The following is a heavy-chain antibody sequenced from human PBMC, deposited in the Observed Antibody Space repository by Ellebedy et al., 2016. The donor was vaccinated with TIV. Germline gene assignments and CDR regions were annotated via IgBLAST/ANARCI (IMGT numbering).Heavy chain of an antibody. V-gene: IGHV3-33*06. D-gene: IGHD2-21*01. Sequence: PGGSLRLSCAASGFSLRSYGVHWVRLAPGKGLEWVAIIWFDGSNKYYADSVKGRFTISRDNSKNTLYLQMNSLRAEDTAVYYCAKLAGVHLWYFDYWGQGTLVTVSS. J-gene: IGHJ4*02. CDR2: IWFDGSNK. CDR1: GFSLRSYG. CDR3: AKLAGVHLWYFDY.